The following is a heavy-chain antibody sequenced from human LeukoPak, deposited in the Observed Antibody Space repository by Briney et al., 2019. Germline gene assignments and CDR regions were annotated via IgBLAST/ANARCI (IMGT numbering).Heavy chain of an antibody. J-gene: IGHJ6*02. V-gene: IGHV3-33*01. CDR1: GFTFSSYG. CDR3: ASVRDTAMAPYYYYGMDV. D-gene: IGHD5-18*01. CDR2: IWYDGSNK. Sequence: GGSLRLSCAASGFTFSSYGMHWVRQAPGKGLEWVAVIWYDGSNKYYADSVKGRFTISRDNSKNTLYLQMNSLRAEDTAVYYCASVRDTAMAPYYYYGMDVWGQGTTVTVSS.